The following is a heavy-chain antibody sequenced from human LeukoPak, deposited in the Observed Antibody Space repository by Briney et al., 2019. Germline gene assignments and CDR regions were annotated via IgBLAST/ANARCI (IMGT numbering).Heavy chain of an antibody. Sequence: RSLRLSCAASGFTFSRNGMHWVRQAPGKGLAWVAAISYDGSNKWHADSVKGRFTISRDNSKHTLYLQMNSLRAEDTAVYYCARGGYWGDYVFDFWGPGTLVTVSS. D-gene: IGHD4-17*01. J-gene: IGHJ4*02. CDR2: ISYDGSNK. CDR3: ARGGYWGDYVFDF. V-gene: IGHV3-30*03. CDR1: GFTFSRNG.